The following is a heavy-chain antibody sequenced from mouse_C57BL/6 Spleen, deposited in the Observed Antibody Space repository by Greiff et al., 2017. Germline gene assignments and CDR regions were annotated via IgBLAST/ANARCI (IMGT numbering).Heavy chain of an antibody. Sequence: VQLQQSGPELVRPGASVKISCKASGYAFSSYWMNWVKQRPGQGLEWIGRIYPGDGDTNYNGKFKGKATLTADKSSSTAYMQLSSLTSEDSAVYFCARERGVNCYLDYWGQGTTLTVSS. J-gene: IGHJ2*01. V-gene: IGHV1-82*01. CDR1: GYAFSSYW. CDR3: ARERGVNCYLDY. CDR2: IYPGDGDT. D-gene: IGHD4-1*01.